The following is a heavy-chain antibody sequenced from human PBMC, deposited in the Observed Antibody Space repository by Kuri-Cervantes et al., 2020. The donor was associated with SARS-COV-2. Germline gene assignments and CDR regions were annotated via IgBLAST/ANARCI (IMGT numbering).Heavy chain of an antibody. J-gene: IGHJ5*02. CDR1: GGSINSSSFY. Sequence: GSLRLSCSVSGGSINSSSFYWGWIRQPPGKGLEWIGSIYHSGSTYYNPSLKSRVTISVDTSKNQFSLKLSSVTAADTAVYYCARLSYYYDSSGYYGGNWFDPWGQGTLVTVSS. D-gene: IGHD3-22*01. CDR3: ARLSYYYDSSGYYGGNWFDP. CDR2: IYHSGST. V-gene: IGHV4-39*07.